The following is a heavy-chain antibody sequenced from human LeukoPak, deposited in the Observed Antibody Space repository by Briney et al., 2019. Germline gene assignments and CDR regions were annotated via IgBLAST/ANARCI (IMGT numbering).Heavy chain of an antibody. Sequence: GGSLRLSCAASGFTFSSYSMNWVRQAPGKGLEWVSSISSSSSYIYYSDSVKGRFTICRDTAKNSLYLQMNSLRAEDTAVYYCATGSRFDPWGQGTLVTVSS. J-gene: IGHJ5*02. CDR2: ISSSSSYI. D-gene: IGHD5-12*01. V-gene: IGHV3-21*01. CDR1: GFTFSSYS. CDR3: ATGSRFDP.